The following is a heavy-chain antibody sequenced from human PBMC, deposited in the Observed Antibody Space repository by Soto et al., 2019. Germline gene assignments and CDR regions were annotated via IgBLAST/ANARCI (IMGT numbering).Heavy chain of an antibody. D-gene: IGHD4-17*01. CDR2: ISSSSSTI. CDR1: GFTFSSYS. J-gene: IGHJ4*02. V-gene: IGHV3-48*01. CDR3: ARDLYGDASNSGSYY. Sequence: EVQLVESGGGLVQPGGSLRLSCAASGFTFSSYSMNWVRQAPGKGLEWVSYISSSSSTIYYADSAKGRFNITRDNAKNLLYLQMNGMRADDTAVYYCARDLYGDASNSGSYYWGQGTLVTVSS.